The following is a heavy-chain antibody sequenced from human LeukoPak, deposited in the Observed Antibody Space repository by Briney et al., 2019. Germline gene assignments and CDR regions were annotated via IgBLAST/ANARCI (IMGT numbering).Heavy chain of an antibody. J-gene: IGHJ4*02. CDR1: GGSISTFF. CDR2: IFGSGHT. CDR3: ARGTGWLSDW. D-gene: IGHD6-19*01. Sequence: SETLSLTCTVSGGSISTFFWSWIRQPPGRGLEWIGHIFGSGHTDYNPSLKSRLTISVDTSKNDFSLQLTSVTAADTAVYYCARGTGWLSDWWGQGILVTVSS. V-gene: IGHV4-59*01.